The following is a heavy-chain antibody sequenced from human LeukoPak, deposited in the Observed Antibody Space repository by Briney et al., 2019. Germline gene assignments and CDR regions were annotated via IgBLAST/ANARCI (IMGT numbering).Heavy chain of an antibody. D-gene: IGHD3-3*01. V-gene: IGHV3-73*01. J-gene: IGHJ3*02. Sequence: PAESLSLSCAVSGASFSGSARRWVRQPPGNGLEWVGRIRSKANNNANAYARSETGRFTISRDDSKNTAYLQMSSLKTEDTAVYYCTRLYDFWSGFGVEHAFDIWGQGTMVTVSS. CDR2: IRSKANNNAN. CDR1: GASFSGSA. CDR3: TRLYDFWSGFGVEHAFDI.